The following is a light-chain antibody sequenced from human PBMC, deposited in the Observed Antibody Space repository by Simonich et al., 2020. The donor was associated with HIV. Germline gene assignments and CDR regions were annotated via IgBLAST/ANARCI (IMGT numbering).Light chain of an antibody. CDR1: QSISIY. V-gene: IGKV1-39*01. J-gene: IGKJ5*01. Sequence: DIQMTQSPSSLSASVGDRGTITCRASQSISIYLNWYQKKPGKAPKLLIYAASSLQSGVPSRFSGSGSGTEFTLTISSLQPEDFATYHCQQSYDIPITFGQGTRLEIK. CDR2: AAS. CDR3: QQSYDIPIT.